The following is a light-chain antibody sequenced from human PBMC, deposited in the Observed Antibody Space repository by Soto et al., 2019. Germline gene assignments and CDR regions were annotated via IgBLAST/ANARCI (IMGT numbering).Light chain of an antibody. Sequence: QSVLTQPPSASGSPGQSVTISCTGSSSDVGGYYSVSWYQQHPGKAPKLIIYEVNKRPSGVPERFSASKSDNTASLTVSGLQADDEADYYCSSYAGINNLVFGGGTKLTVL. CDR2: EVN. CDR1: SSDVGGYYS. CDR3: SSYAGINNLV. J-gene: IGLJ2*01. V-gene: IGLV2-8*01.